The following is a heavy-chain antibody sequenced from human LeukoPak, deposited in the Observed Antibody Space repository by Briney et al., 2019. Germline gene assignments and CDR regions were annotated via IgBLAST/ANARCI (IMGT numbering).Heavy chain of an antibody. Sequence: GASLRLSCAASGFTFSSYAMSWVRQAPGKGLEWVSAISGSGGSTYYADSVKGRFTISRDNSKNTLNLQMNSLRAEDTAVYYCAKDGGSSPYYFDYWGQGTLVTVSS. D-gene: IGHD1-26*01. CDR1: GFTFSSYA. CDR3: AKDGGSSPYYFDY. CDR2: ISGSGGST. J-gene: IGHJ4*02. V-gene: IGHV3-23*01.